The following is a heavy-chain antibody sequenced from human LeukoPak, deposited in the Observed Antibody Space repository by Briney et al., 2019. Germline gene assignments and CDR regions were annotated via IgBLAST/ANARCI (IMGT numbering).Heavy chain of an antibody. CDR3: ARSAPLGTHQYYFDY. CDR2: IYSGGSR. D-gene: IGHD3-16*01. J-gene: IGHJ4*02. Sequence: GGSLRLSCAASGFTVSSNYMSWDRQAPGKGLEWVSVIYSGGSRYYADSVKGRFSLSRDNSRNALYLQMNSLRADDTAVYYCARSAPLGTHQYYFDYWGQGTLVTVSS. CDR1: GFTVSSNY. V-gene: IGHV3-53*01.